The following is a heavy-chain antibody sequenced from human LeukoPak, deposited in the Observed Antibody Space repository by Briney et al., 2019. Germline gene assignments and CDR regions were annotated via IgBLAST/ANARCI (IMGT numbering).Heavy chain of an antibody. Sequence: ASVKVSCKASGYTFTSYYMHWVRQAPGQGLEWMGWMNPNSGNTGYAQKFQGRVTMTRNTSISTAYMELSSLRSEDTAVYYCAREILREGWFDPWGQGTLVTVSS. J-gene: IGHJ5*02. CDR2: MNPNSGNT. CDR1: GYTFTSYY. CDR3: AREILREGWFDP. V-gene: IGHV1-8*02.